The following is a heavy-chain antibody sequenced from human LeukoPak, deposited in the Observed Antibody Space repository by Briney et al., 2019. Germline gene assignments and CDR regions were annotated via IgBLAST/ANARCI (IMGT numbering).Heavy chain of an antibody. CDR3: ARDGPRTDELAFDI. D-gene: IGHD1-26*01. CDR2: IYYSGSA. Sequence: PSETLSLTCTVSGGSISSYYWSWIRQPPGKGLEWIGYIYYSGSANYNPSLKSRVTISVDTSKNQFSLKLSSVTAADTAVYYCARDGPRTDELAFDIWGQGTVVTVSS. V-gene: IGHV4-59*01. J-gene: IGHJ3*02. CDR1: GGSISSYY.